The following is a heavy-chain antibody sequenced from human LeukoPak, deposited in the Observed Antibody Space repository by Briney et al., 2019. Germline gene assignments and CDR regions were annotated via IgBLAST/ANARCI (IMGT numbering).Heavy chain of an antibody. Sequence: ASVKVSCKASGGTFSSYAISWVRQAPGQGLEWMGGIIPIFGTANYAQKFQGRVTITTDESTSTAYMELSSLRSEDTAVYYCALAVIQSKSPYYYYYMDVWGKGTTVTVSS. CDR1: GGTFSSYA. V-gene: IGHV1-69*05. D-gene: IGHD2-21*01. J-gene: IGHJ6*03. CDR3: ALAVIQSKSPYYYYYMDV. CDR2: IIPIFGTA.